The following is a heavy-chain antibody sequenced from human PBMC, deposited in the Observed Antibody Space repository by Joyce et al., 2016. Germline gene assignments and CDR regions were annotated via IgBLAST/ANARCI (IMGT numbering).Heavy chain of an antibody. CDR2: RNQEGSAK. D-gene: IGHD3-22*01. CDR1: GLPFTNYW. Sequence: EVQPVESGGGLVQPGGSLRLSCASSGLPFTNYWMSWVRQAPGKGLEWVANRNQEGSAKYFVDSVKGRFTISRDNAKNSLYLQMNSLRVEDTAVYYCARNYPNYDLIDYWGQGTLVTVSS. V-gene: IGHV3-7*01. J-gene: IGHJ4*02. CDR3: ARNYPNYDLIDY.